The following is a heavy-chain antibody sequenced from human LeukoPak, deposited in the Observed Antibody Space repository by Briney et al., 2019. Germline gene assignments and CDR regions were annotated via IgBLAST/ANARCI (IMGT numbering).Heavy chain of an antibody. V-gene: IGHV3-15*01. CDR3: TTDPMVTVVRGPMDY. D-gene: IGHD3-10*01. CDR1: GFTFSNAW. Sequence: GGSLRLSCAASGFTFSNAWMNWVRQAPGKGLEWVGRLKTKADGGTTDYAAPVKGRFTISRDDSKNTLYLQMNSLKTEDTAVYYCTTDPMVTVVRGPMDYWGQGALVTVSS. CDR2: LKTKADGGTT. J-gene: IGHJ4*02.